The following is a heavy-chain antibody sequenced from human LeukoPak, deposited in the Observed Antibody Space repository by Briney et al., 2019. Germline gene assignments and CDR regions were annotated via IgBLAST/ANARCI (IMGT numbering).Heavy chain of an antibody. CDR1: GGSFSGYY. J-gene: IGHJ3*02. CDR3: AREGTNYYDSSGYYYGAFDI. CDR2: IYHSGST. V-gene: IGHV4-38-2*02. Sequence: SETLSLTCAVYGGSFSGYYWGWIRQPPGKGLEWIGSIYHSGSTYYNPSLKSRFTISVDTSKNQFSLKLSSVTAADTAVYYCAREGTNYYDSSGYYYGAFDIWGQGTMVTVSS. D-gene: IGHD3-22*01.